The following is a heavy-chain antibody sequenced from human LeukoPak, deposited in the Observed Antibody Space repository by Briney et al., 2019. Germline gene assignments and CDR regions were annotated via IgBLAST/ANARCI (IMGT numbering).Heavy chain of an antibody. CDR1: GYTFTGYY. D-gene: IGHD6-19*01. CDR2: INPNSGGT. V-gene: IGHV1-2*02. Sequence: ASVKVSCKASGYTFTGYYMHWVRQAPGQGLEWMGWINPNSGGTNYAQKFQGRVTMTRDTSISTAYMELRSLRSDDTAVYYCARATRSKGRWLVLGEPYYFDYWGQGTLVTVSS. J-gene: IGHJ4*02. CDR3: ARATRSKGRWLVLGEPYYFDY.